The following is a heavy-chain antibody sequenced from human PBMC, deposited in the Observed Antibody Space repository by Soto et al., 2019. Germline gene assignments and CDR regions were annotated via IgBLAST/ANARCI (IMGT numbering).Heavy chain of an antibody. CDR3: ARVPTP. CDR1: GGSISSGGYS. V-gene: IGHV4-30-2*01. Sequence: QLQLQESGSGLVKPSQTLSLTCAVSGGSISSGGYSWSWIRQPPGKGLEWIGYIYHTGCTYYNPSLKSRVNISVDRSKNQSNLKLSSVTAADTDVYYCARVPTPWGQGTLVTVSS. J-gene: IGHJ5*02. CDR2: IYHTGCT.